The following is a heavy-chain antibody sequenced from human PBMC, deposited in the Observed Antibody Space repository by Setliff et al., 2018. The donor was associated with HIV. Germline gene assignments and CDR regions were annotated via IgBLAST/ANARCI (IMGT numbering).Heavy chain of an antibody. J-gene: IGHJ6*02. CDR3: ARSRTSSGYYGVTGYGMDV. D-gene: IGHD3-22*01. CDR2: INHSGST. Sequence: PSETLSLTCAVYGGSFSDYYWSWIRQPPGKGLEWIGEINHSGSTNYNPSLKSRVTISVDTSKNQFSLKLSSVTASDTAVYYCARSRTSSGYYGVTGYGMDVWGQGTTVTVSS. CDR1: GGSFSDYY. V-gene: IGHV4-34*01.